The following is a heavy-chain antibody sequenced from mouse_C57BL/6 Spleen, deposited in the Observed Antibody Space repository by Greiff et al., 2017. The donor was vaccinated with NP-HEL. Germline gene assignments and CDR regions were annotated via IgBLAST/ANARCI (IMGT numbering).Heavy chain of an antibody. J-gene: IGHJ2*01. CDR2: ISGGGGNT. D-gene: IGHD1-1*01. Sequence: EVMLVESGGGLVKPGGSLKLSCAASGFTFSSYTMSWVRQTPEKRLEWVATISGGGGNTYYPDSVKGRFTISRDNAKNTLYLQMSSLRSEDTALYYCARLILRSYYFDYWGQGTTLTVSS. CDR1: GFTFSSYT. V-gene: IGHV5-9*01. CDR3: ARLILRSYYFDY.